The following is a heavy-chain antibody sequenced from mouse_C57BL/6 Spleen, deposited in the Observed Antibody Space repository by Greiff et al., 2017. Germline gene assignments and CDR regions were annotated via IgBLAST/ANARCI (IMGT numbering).Heavy chain of an antibody. Sequence: QVQLKQPGAELVKPGASVKLSCKASGYTFTSYWMHWVKQRPGQGLEWIGMIHPNSGSTNYNEKFKSKATLTVDKSSSTAYMQLSSLTSEDSAVYYCARGGYDYGRDYWGQGTTLTVSS. J-gene: IGHJ2*01. CDR1: GYTFTSYW. CDR3: ARGGYDYGRDY. CDR2: IHPNSGST. V-gene: IGHV1-64*01. D-gene: IGHD2-4*01.